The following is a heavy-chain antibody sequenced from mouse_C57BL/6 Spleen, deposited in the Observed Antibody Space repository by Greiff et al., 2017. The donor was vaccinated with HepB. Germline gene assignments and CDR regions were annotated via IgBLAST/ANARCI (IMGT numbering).Heavy chain of an antibody. CDR2: FHPYNDDT. CDR3: ARGSNYYGFHFDY. V-gene: IGHV1-47*01. Sequence: VQLQESGAELVKPGASVKMSCKASGYTFTTYPIEWMKQNHGKSLEWIGNFHPYNDDTKYNEKFKGKATLTVEKSSSTVYLELSRLTSDDSAVYDCARGSNYYGFHFDYWGQGTTLTVSS. J-gene: IGHJ2*01. CDR1: GYTFTTYP. D-gene: IGHD1-1*01.